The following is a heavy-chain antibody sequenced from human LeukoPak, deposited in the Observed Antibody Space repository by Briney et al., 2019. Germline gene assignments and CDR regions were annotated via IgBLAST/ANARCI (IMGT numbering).Heavy chain of an antibody. Sequence: PSETLSLTCAVYGGSFSGYSWSWIRQPPGKGLEWIGEINHSGSTNYNPSLKSRVTISVDTSKNQFSLKLSSVTAADTAVYYCASGINDSSGYYADYWGQGTLVTVSS. J-gene: IGHJ4*02. D-gene: IGHD3-22*01. CDR3: ASGINDSSGYYADY. CDR2: INHSGST. CDR1: GGSFSGYS. V-gene: IGHV4-34*01.